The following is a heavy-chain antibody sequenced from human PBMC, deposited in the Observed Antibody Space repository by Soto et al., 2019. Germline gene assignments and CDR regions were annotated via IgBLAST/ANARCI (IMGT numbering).Heavy chain of an antibody. CDR1: GFTFSSYG. Sequence: QVQLVESGGGVVQPGRSLRLSCAASGFTFSSYGMHWVRQAPGKGLEWVAVISYDGNNKSYAASVKGRFTISRDNSKNTLYLQMNSLRAEDTAVYYCAKDPAFLEWTAPWGQGTLVTVSS. CDR3: AKDPAFLEWTAP. J-gene: IGHJ5*02. D-gene: IGHD3-3*02. V-gene: IGHV3-30*18. CDR2: ISYDGNNK.